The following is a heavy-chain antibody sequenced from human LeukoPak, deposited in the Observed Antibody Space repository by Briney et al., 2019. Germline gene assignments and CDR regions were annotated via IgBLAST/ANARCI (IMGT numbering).Heavy chain of an antibody. CDR3: ASLLKDYGDY. Sequence: PGRSLRLSCAASGFTFSSYAMHWVRQAPGKGLEWVAVISYDGSNKYYADSVKGRFTISRDNSKNTLYLQMNSLRAEDTAVYYCASLLKDYGDYWGQGTLVTVSS. CDR1: GFTFSSYA. D-gene: IGHD2/OR15-2a*01. CDR2: ISYDGSNK. J-gene: IGHJ4*02. V-gene: IGHV3-30-3*01.